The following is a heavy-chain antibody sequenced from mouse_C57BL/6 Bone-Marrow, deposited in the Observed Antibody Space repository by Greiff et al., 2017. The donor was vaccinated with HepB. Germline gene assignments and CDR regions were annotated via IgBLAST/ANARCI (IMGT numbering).Heavy chain of an antibody. V-gene: IGHV14-4*01. Sequence: VQLQQSGAELVRPGASVKLSCTASGFNIKDDYMPWVKQRPEQGLEWIGRIDPENGDTEYASKFQGKATITADTSSNTAYLPLSSLTSEDTAVYYCTTYGSPAWFAYWGQGTLVTVSA. CDR1: GFNIKDDY. D-gene: IGHD1-1*01. CDR3: TTYGSPAWFAY. CDR2: IDPENGDT. J-gene: IGHJ3*01.